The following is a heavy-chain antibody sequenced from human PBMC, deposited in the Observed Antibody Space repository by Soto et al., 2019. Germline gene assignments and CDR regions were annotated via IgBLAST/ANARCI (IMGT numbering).Heavy chain of an antibody. V-gene: IGHV3-11*03. D-gene: IGHD3-10*01. J-gene: IGHJ4*02. CDR2: ISSSSSYT. Sequence: GGSLRLSCAASGFTFSDYYMSWIRQAPGKGLEWVSYISSSSSYTNYADSVKGRFTISRDNAKNSLYLQMNSLRAEDTAVYYCARHYYGSGSYLYYFDYWDQGTLVTVSS. CDR3: ARHYYGSGSYLYYFDY. CDR1: GFTFSDYY.